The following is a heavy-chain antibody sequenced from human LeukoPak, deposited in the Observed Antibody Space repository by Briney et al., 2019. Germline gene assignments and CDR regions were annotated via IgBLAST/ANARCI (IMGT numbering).Heavy chain of an antibody. CDR1: GFTFSSYA. J-gene: IGHJ4*02. Sequence: GGSLRLSCSASGFTFSSYAMHWVRQAPGKGLEYVSAISSNGGSTYYADSVKGRFTISRDNSKNTLYLQMSSLRAEDTAVYYCVKDRGYGDCEGNFDCWGQGTLVTVSS. V-gene: IGHV3-64D*06. D-gene: IGHD4-17*01. CDR2: ISSNGGST. CDR3: VKDRGYGDCEGNFDC.